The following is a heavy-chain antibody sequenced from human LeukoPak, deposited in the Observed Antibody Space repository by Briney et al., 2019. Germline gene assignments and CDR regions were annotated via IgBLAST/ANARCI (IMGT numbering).Heavy chain of an antibody. V-gene: IGHV3-30*18. D-gene: IGHD4-17*01. CDR2: ISYDGSNK. CDR1: GFTFSSYG. J-gene: IGHJ4*02. Sequence: GGSLRLSCAASGFTFSSYGMHWVRQAPGKGLEWVAVISYDGSNKYYADSVKGRFTISRDNSKNTLYLQMNSLRAEDTAVYYCAKFEIPNTHGDYGEVSDYWGQGTLVTVSS. CDR3: AKFEIPNTHGDYGEVSDY.